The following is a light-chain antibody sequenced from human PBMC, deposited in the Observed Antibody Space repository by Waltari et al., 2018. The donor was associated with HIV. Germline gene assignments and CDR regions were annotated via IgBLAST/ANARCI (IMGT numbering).Light chain of an antibody. Sequence: SYELTQPPSVSVSPGQTARITCSGDALPKHYAYWDQQKPGQAPVLVIYKDSERPSGLPERVSGSSAGTTVTVTISGVQAEDEADYYCQSADSSGTYVVFGGGTKLTVL. CDR2: KDS. J-gene: IGLJ2*01. CDR1: ALPKHY. V-gene: IGLV3-25*03. CDR3: QSADSSGTYVV.